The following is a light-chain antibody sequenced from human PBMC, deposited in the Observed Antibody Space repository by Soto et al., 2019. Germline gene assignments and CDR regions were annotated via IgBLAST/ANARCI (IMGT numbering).Light chain of an antibody. CDR2: GAS. CDR3: QQYNSYPWP. J-gene: IGKJ1*01. V-gene: IGKV1-5*02. Sequence: IQMTQSPSTLSASVGDRVTIVCRASQSVSDWLAWYQERPGKAPKVLIYGASSLESGVPSRFSGSGSGTQFTLTISSLQPDDVATYYCQQYNSYPWPFGQGTKVDIK. CDR1: QSVSDW.